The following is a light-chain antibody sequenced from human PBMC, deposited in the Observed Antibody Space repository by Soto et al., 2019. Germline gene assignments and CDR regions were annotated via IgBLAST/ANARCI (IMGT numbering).Light chain of an antibody. V-gene: IGKV3-15*01. CDR1: QSVSSK. J-gene: IGKJ5*01. CDR2: DTS. Sequence: EIVMTQSPATLSVSPGERAALSCRASQSVSSKLAWYRQRPCQAPRLVIYDTSTRATGVPARFSGSGSGTEFTLTISSLQSEDFGVYYCQQYNDWFSITFGQGTRLEIK. CDR3: QQYNDWFSIT.